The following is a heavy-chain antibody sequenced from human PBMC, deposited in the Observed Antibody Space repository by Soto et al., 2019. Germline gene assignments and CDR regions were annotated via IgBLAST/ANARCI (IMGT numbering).Heavy chain of an antibody. V-gene: IGHV1-3*01. Sequence: ASVKVSCKASGYTFTSYAMHWVRQAPGQRLEWMGWINAGNGNTKYSQKFQGRVTITRDTSASTAYMELSSPRSEDTAVYYCARGGPLVVVPAARWWFDPWGQGTLVTVSS. J-gene: IGHJ5*02. D-gene: IGHD2-2*01. CDR1: GYTFTSYA. CDR3: ARGGPLVVVPAARWWFDP. CDR2: INAGNGNT.